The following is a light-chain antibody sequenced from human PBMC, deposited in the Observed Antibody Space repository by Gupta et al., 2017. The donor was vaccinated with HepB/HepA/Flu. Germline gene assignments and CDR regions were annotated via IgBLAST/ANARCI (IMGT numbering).Light chain of an antibody. V-gene: IGKV3-15*01. J-gene: IGKJ4*01. CDR2: AAS. Sequence: EIVMTQSPGTLSVSPGERATLSCRASQSVGGNLAWYQQKPGQAPRLLIFAASARATGVPARFSGSGSETEFTLTISSLQSEDFAVYYCQQYDNWSPLTFGGGTKVEIK. CDR3: QQYDNWSPLT. CDR1: QSVGGN.